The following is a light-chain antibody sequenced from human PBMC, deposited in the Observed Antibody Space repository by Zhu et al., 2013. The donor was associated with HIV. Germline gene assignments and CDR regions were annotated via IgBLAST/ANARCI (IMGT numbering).Light chain of an antibody. J-gene: IGKJ1*01. CDR2: WAS. Sequence: DIVMTQSPDSLAVSLGERATINCKSSQSILNSSKNKNSLAWYQQRPGQPPNLLIYWASTRESGVPDRFSGSGSGTDFTLTISSLEPEDFCSLYCQQRSNWPRTFGQGTKVEIK. CDR1: QSILNSSKNKNS. V-gene: IGKV4-1*01. CDR3: QQRSNWPRT.